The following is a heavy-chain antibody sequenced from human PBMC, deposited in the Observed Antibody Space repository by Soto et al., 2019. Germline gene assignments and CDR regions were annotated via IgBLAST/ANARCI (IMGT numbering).Heavy chain of an antibody. CDR1: GFTFSDYY. CDR2: ISSSGSTI. CDR3: ARFPNFELPPLDY. V-gene: IGHV3-11*01. D-gene: IGHD1-26*01. J-gene: IGHJ4*02. Sequence: GGSLRLSCAASGFTFSDYYMSWIRQAPGKGLEWVSYISSSGSTIYYADSVKGRFTISRDNAKNSLYLQMNSLRAEDTAVYYCARFPNFELPPLDYWGQGTLVTVSS.